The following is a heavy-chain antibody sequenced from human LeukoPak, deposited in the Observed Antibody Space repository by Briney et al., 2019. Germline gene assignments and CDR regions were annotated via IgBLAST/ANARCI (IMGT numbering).Heavy chain of an antibody. D-gene: IGHD3-22*01. CDR2: IYYRGSP. Sequence: SETLSLTCTVSGGSISSYYGSWIRQPPGKGREWVGYIYYRGSPNYNPSLKRRVTISVDTSKNQFSLKLSSVTAADTAVYYCARGGFAYYYDSSGYYYFDYWGQGTLVTVSS. J-gene: IGHJ4*02. CDR3: ARGGFAYYYDSSGYYYFDY. V-gene: IGHV4-59*01. CDR1: GGSISSYY.